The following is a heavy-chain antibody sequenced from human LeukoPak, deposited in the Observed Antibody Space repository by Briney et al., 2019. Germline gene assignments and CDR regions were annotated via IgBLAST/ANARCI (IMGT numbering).Heavy chain of an antibody. D-gene: IGHD6-19*01. CDR3: AKGRKQWLAVLDY. CDR2: ISGSGCST. V-gene: IGHV3-23*01. CDR1: GFTFSSYA. Sequence: GGSLTLTCAASGFTFSSYAMSWVRQPPGKGLEWVAAISGSGCSTHYADSVKGRFTNTRDNSKNTLYLQMNSLRGEDTAVYYCAKGRKQWLAVLDYWPQETLVSV. J-gene: IGHJ4*02.